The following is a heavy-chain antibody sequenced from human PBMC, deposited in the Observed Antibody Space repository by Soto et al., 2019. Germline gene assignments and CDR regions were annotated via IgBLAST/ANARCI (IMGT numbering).Heavy chain of an antibody. Sequence: EVQLLESGGGLVQPGGSLRLSCAASGFTFSNFAMAWARQAPGKGLELVSSLTGSGGSTYYADSVKGRFTISRDNSKSTLYLQINSLRAEDTAVYYCAKGDISSSWYTLFDYWGQGTLVTVSS. J-gene: IGHJ4*02. CDR1: GFTFSNFA. CDR3: AKGDISSSWYTLFDY. D-gene: IGHD6-13*01. V-gene: IGHV3-23*01. CDR2: LTGSGGST.